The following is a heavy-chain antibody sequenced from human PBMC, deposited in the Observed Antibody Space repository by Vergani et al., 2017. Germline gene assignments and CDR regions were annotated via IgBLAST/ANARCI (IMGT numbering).Heavy chain of an antibody. CDR1: GFTFSSYG. CDR3: ARNGGWELYYFDY. V-gene: IGHV3-33*01. J-gene: IGHJ4*02. CDR2: IWYDGSNK. Sequence: QVQLVESGGGVVQPGRSLRLSCAASGFTFSSYGMHWVRQAPGKGLEWVAVIWYDGSNKYYADSVKGRFTISRDNSKNTLYPQMNSLRAEDTAVYYCARNGGWELYYFDYWGQGTLVTVSS. D-gene: IGHD3-10*01.